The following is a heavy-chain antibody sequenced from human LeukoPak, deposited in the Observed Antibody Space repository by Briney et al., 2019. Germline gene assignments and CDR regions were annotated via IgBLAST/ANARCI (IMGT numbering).Heavy chain of an antibody. CDR3: ARDREAAAAFNWFDP. D-gene: IGHD6-13*01. CDR1: GFTFSSYW. Sequence: GGSLRLPCAASGFTFSSYWMHCVRQAPGKGLVWVSHINRDGSSTSYADSVKGRFTISRDNAKNTLYLQMNSLRAEDTAVYYCARDREAAAAFNWFDPWGQGTLVTVSS. J-gene: IGHJ5*02. CDR2: INRDGSST. V-gene: IGHV3-74*01.